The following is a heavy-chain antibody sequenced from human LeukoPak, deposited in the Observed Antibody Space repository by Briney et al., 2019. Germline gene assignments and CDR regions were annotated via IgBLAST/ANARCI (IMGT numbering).Heavy chain of an antibody. CDR2: IRCDGSNK. CDR1: GFTFSSYS. V-gene: IGHV3-30*02. CDR3: AKTYDSSGYFDY. D-gene: IGHD3-22*01. Sequence: GGSLRLSCAASGFTFSSYSMHWVRQAPGKGLEWVAFIRCDGSNKYYADSVKGRFTISRDNSKNTLYLQMNSLRAEDTAVYYCAKTYDSSGYFDYWGQGTLVTVSS. J-gene: IGHJ4*02.